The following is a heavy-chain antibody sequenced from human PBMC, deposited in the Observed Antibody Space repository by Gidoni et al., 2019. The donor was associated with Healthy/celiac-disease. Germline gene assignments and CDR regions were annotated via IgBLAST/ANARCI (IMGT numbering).Heavy chain of an antibody. D-gene: IGHD3-22*01. CDR1: GYTLSRYS. J-gene: IGHJ4*02. CDR2: SSSSRSYI. V-gene: IGHV3-21*01. CDR3: ARGPYYYDSSGYSY. Sequence: EVQLVESGGGLVKPGGSLRPACAASGYTLSRYSMNWVRQAPCKGLEWVSSSSSSRSYIYYADSVKGRFTISRDNAKNSLYLQMNSLRAEDTAVYYCARGPYYYDSSGYSYWVQVTLVTVSS.